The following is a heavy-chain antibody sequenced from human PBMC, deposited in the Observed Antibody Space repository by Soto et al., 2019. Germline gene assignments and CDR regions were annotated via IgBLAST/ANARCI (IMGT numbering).Heavy chain of an antibody. V-gene: IGHV3-21*01. CDR3: ARDPYYYDSSGYYYLSHAYYLDY. Sequence: GGSLRLSCAASGFTFSSYSMNWVRQAPGKGLEWVSSISSSSSYIYYADSVKGRFTISRDNAKNSLYLQMNSLRAEDTAVYYCARDPYYYDSSGYYYLSHAYYLDYWGQGTLVTVSS. CDR2: ISSSSSYI. CDR1: GFTFSSYS. J-gene: IGHJ4*02. D-gene: IGHD3-22*01.